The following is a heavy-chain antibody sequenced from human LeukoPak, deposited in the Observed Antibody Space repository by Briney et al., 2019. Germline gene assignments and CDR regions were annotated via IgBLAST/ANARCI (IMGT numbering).Heavy chain of an antibody. D-gene: IGHD3-22*01. Sequence: SETLSLTCTVSGGSISSYYWSWIRQPAGKGLEWIGRIYTSGSTNYNPSLKSRVTISVDTSKNQFSLKLSSVTAADTAVYYCARTFYYYDSSGYTYYFDYWGQGTLVTVSS. V-gene: IGHV4-4*07. CDR1: GGSISSYY. J-gene: IGHJ4*02. CDR3: ARTFYYYDSSGYTYYFDY. CDR2: IYTSGST.